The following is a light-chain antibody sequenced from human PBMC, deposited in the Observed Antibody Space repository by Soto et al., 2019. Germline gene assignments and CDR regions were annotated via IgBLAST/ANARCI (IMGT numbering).Light chain of an antibody. CDR2: EVY. J-gene: IGLJ2*01. CDR3: SSYAANNNVL. CDR1: SSDVGGYNY. Sequence: QSVLTQPPSASGSPGQSVTIACTGTSSDVGGYNYVSWYQQHPGKAPKLMIYEVYNRPSGVPDRFSGSKSGNTASLTVSGLQAEDEADYYCSSYAANNNVLFGGGTKLTVL. V-gene: IGLV2-8*01.